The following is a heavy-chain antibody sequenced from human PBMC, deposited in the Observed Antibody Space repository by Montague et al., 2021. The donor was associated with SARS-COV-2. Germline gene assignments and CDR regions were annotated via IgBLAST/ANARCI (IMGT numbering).Heavy chain of an antibody. Sequence: TLSLTCSVSGDSLSSGCYYWSWIRQPAGKGLVWIGRIYRGGSSNYNPSLKSRVTISGDMSKNQFSLNVSSVTAADTAVYYCTRDPITGTTGTTYNYYGMDVWGQGTTVTVSS. CDR1: GDSLSSGCYY. V-gene: IGHV4-61*02. CDR3: TRDPITGTTGTTYNYYGMDV. J-gene: IGHJ6*02. D-gene: IGHD1-1*01. CDR2: IYRGGSS.